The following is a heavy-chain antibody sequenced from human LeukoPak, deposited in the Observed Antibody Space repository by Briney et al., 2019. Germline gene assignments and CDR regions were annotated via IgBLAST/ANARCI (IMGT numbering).Heavy chain of an antibody. V-gene: IGHV3-23*01. CDR2: ISGSGGST. J-gene: IGHJ4*02. CDR3: AKDYYGSGSYYRRVFDY. D-gene: IGHD3-10*01. Sequence: GGTLRLSCAASGFTFSSYGMSWVRQAPGKGLEWVSAISGSGGSTYYADSVKGRFTISRDNSKNTLYLQMNSLRAEDTAVYHCAKDYYGSGSYYRRVFDYWGQGTLVTVSS. CDR1: GFTFSSYG.